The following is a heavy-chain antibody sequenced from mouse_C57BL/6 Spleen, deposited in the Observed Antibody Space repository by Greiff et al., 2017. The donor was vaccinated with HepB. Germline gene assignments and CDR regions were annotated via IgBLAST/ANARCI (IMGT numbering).Heavy chain of an antibody. Sequence: EVQLVESGPGLVKPSQSLSLTCSVTGYSITSGYYWNWIRQFPGNKLEWMGYISYDGSNNYNPSLKNRISITRDTSKNQFFLKLNSVTTEDTATYYCARDYYDSPWFAYWGQGTLVTVSA. J-gene: IGHJ3*01. D-gene: IGHD2-4*01. CDR1: GYSITSGYY. V-gene: IGHV3-6*01. CDR2: ISYDGSN. CDR3: ARDYYDSPWFAY.